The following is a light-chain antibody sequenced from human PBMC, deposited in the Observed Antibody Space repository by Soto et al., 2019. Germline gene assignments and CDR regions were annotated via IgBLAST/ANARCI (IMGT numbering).Light chain of an antibody. J-gene: IGLJ1*01. Sequence: QSALTQPASVSGSPGQSITISCTGTSSDVGGYNYVSWYQQHPGKAPKLMIYEVSKRPSGVSNRFSGSKSGNTASLTISGLQAEDEADYYCSSYTSSSTLGVFGTGTKVTV. CDR1: SSDVGGYNY. V-gene: IGLV2-14*01. CDR2: EVS. CDR3: SSYTSSSTLGV.